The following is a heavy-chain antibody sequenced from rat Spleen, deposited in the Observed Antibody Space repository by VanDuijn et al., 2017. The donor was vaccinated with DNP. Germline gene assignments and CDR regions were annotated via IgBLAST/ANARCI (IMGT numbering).Heavy chain of an antibody. V-gene: IGHV5-25*01. CDR2: ISTSGGST. CDR1: GFTFSNYG. CDR3: ARGAGY. J-gene: IGHJ2*01. Sequence: EVQLVESGGGLVQPGRSMKLSCAASGFTFSNYGMAWVRQAPTRGLEWVASISTSGGSTYYRDSVKGRFTVSRDNAKSTLYLQMDSLRSEDTATYYCARGAGYWGQGVMVTVSS.